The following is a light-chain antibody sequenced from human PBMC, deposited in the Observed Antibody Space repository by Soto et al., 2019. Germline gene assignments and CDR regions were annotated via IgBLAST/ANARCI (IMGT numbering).Light chain of an antibody. CDR1: QSIGRW. J-gene: IGKJ1*01. V-gene: IGKV1-5*01. CDR3: QQYHSYWT. Sequence: DIQMTQSPSTLSASVGDRVTITCRASQSIGRWLAWFQQKPGKAPKLLIYDASTLGSGVPSRFSGSGSGTGFTLTISTLQPDDFATYYCQQYHSYWTFGQGTKVDIK. CDR2: DAS.